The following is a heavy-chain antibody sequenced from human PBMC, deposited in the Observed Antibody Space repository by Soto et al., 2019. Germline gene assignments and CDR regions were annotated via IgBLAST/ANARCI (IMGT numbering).Heavy chain of an antibody. V-gene: IGHV3-21*01. CDR1: GFTFSSYS. CDR3: ARDGSGSYLYYYYYMDV. J-gene: IGHJ6*03. Sequence: EVQLVESGGGLVKPGGSLRLSCAASGFTFSSYSMNWVRQAPGKGLKWVSSISSSSSYIYYADSVKGRFTISRDNAKNSLYLQMNSLRAEDTAVYYCARDGSGSYLYYYYYMDVWGKGTTVTVSS. CDR2: ISSSSSYI. D-gene: IGHD3-10*01.